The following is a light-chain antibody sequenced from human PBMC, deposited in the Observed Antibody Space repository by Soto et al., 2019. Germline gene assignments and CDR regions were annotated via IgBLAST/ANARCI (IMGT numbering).Light chain of an antibody. J-gene: IGLJ1*01. CDR1: STDFVSYNR. CDR3: SLYTSENTYV. Sequence: QSALTQPPSVSGSPGQSVTISCTGTSTDFVSYNRVSWYQQPPGTAPKLIIYEASNRPSGVPDRFSGSKPGNTASLTISGLPAADEADYYCSLYTSENTYVFGTGTQVTVL. CDR2: EAS. V-gene: IGLV2-18*01.